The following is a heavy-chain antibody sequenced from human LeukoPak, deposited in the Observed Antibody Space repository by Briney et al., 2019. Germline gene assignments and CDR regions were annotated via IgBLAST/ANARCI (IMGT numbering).Heavy chain of an antibody. CDR1: GGSFSGYY. D-gene: IGHD2-15*01. CDR2: INHSGST. V-gene: IGHV4-34*01. CDR3: AREYCSGGSCYGNYYYYMDV. J-gene: IGHJ6*03. Sequence: SQTLSLTCAVYGGSFSGYYWSWIRQPPGKGLEWIGEINHSGSTNYNPSLKSRVTISVDTSKNQFSLKLSSVTAADTAVYYCAREYCSGGSCYGNYYYYMDVWGKGTTVTVSS.